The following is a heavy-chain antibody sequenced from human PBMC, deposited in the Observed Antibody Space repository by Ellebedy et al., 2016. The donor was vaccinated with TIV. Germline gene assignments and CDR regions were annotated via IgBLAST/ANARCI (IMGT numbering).Heavy chain of an antibody. D-gene: IGHD3-10*01. CDR2: INPNSGGT. Sequence: ASVKVSCXASGYTFTGYYMHWVRQAPGQGLEWMGWINPNSGGTNYAQKFQGWVTMTRDTSISTAYMELSRLRSDDTAVYYCARATMVRGFDYWGQGTLVTVSS. J-gene: IGHJ4*02. CDR1: GYTFTGYY. V-gene: IGHV1-2*04. CDR3: ARATMVRGFDY.